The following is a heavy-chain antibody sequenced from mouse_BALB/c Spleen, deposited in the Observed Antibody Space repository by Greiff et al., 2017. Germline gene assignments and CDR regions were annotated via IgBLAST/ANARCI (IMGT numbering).Heavy chain of an antibody. J-gene: IGHJ4*01. CDR3: ARVLFGYGNYGEMDY. V-gene: IGHV3-2*02. D-gene: IGHD2-1*01. Sequence: VQLKQSGPGLVKPSQSLSLTCTVTGYSITSDYAWNWIRQFPGNKLEWMGYISYSGSTSYNPSLKSRISITRDTSKNQFFLQLNSVTTEDTATYFCARVLFGYGNYGEMDYWGQGTSVTVSS. CDR1: GYSITSDYA. CDR2: ISYSGST.